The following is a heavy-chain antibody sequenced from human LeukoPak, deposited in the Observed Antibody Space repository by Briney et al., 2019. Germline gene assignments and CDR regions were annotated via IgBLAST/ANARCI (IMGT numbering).Heavy chain of an antibody. J-gene: IGHJ4*02. Sequence: SETLSLTCAVSGGSISSGGYSWGWIRQPPEKGLEWIGSIYYTGGTYYSPSLKSRVTMSVDTSKNQFSLKLSSVTAADTAVYYCARHGGTRITLVQVYYFDYWGQGTLVTVSS. D-gene: IGHD4-11*01. CDR3: ARHGGTRITLVQVYYFDY. CDR1: GGSISSGGYS. V-gene: IGHV4-39*01. CDR2: IYYTGGT.